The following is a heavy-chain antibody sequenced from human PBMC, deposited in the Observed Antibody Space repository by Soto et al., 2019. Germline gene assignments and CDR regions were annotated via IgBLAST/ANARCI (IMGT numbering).Heavy chain of an antibody. CDR2: IDTAGDT. J-gene: IGHJ3*02. CDR3: AKVRYRAYDAFDI. V-gene: IGHV3-13*01. D-gene: IGHD2-2*02. Sequence: PGGSLRLFCAASGFTFRSYDMHWVRQPTGKGLEWVSAIDTAGDTYYSGSVRGRFTISRENVKNSLYLHMRSLRAGDTAIYYCAKVRYRAYDAFDIWGQGTMVTVSS. CDR1: GFTFRSYD.